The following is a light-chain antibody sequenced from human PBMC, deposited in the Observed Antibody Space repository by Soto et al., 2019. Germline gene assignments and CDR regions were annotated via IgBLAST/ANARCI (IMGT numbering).Light chain of an antibody. Sequence: QSALTQPASVSGSPGQSITISCTGTSSDIGRYNYVSWYQHHPGKAPKLMIYDVSNRPSGVSYRFSGSKSGDTASLTISGLQAEDEADYYCSSYTSRNTLVFGTGTKLTVL. V-gene: IGLV2-14*03. CDR3: SSYTSRNTLV. CDR1: SSDIGRYNY. J-gene: IGLJ1*01. CDR2: DVS.